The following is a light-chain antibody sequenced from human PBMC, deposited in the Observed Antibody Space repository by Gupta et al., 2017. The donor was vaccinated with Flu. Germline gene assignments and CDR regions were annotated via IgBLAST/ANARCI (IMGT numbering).Light chain of an antibody. CDR1: QSLLHSDGKTY. CDR2: EVS. CDR3: RQSIQLPPVT. Sequence: DIVMTQTPLSLSVTPGQPASISCKSSQSLLHSDGKTYLYWYLQKPGQPPQLLIYEVSNRCSGVPDRFSGSGSGTDFTLKISRVEAEDVGVYCRQSIQLPPVTFGHGTKVDIK. V-gene: IGKV2D-29*01. J-gene: IGKJ3*01.